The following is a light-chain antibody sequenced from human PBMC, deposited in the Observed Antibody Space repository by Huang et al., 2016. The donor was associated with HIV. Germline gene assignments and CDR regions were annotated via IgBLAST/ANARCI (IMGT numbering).Light chain of an antibody. CDR1: QSVSSTY. V-gene: IGKV3-20*01. CDR2: GAS. CDR3: QQYGSSHFT. Sequence: EIVLTQSPGTLSLSPGGRATLSCAASQSVSSTYLAWYQQKPGQAPRLLISGASNRDTGIPDRFSGSGSGTNFTLTISRLEPEDFAVYYCQQYGSSHFTFGPGTKVDI. J-gene: IGKJ3*01.